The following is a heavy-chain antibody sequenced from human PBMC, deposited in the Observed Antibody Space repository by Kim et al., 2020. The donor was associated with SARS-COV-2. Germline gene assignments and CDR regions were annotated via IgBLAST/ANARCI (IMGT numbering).Heavy chain of an antibody. CDR2: IYYSGST. Sequence: SETLSLTCTVSGGSVSSGSYYWSWIRQPPGKGLEWIGYIYYSGSTNYNPSLKSRVTISVDTSKNQFSLKLSSVTAADTAVYYCARVGLNDYGDYSDYWGQGTLVTVSS. D-gene: IGHD4-17*01. CDR1: GGSVSSGSYY. J-gene: IGHJ4*02. V-gene: IGHV4-61*01. CDR3: ARVGLNDYGDYSDY.